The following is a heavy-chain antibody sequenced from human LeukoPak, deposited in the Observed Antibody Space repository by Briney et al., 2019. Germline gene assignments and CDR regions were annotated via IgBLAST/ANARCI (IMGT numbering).Heavy chain of an antibody. CDR2: MNTNSGNT. D-gene: IGHD6-6*01. J-gene: IGHJ6*03. CDR3: ARGSSSGGYYYYYYMDV. Sequence: GASVKVSCKASGYTFSSYDINWVRQATGQGLEWMGWMNTNSGNTGYAQKFQGRVTMTRNTSISTAYMELSSLRSEDTAVYYCARGSSSGGYYYYYYMDVWGKGTTVTVSS. V-gene: IGHV1-8*01. CDR1: GYTFSSYD.